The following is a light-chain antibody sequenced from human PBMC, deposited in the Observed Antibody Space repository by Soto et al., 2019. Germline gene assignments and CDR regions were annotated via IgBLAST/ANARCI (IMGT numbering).Light chain of an antibody. V-gene: IGLV3-21*02. CDR2: DDS. Sequence: SYELTQPHSVSAAPGQTARISCGGSNIGRERVHWYQQKSGQAPVVVVSDDSDRPSGIPERFSGSTSGNTATLTITRVEAGDEADYYCQVWDSTIDHVVFGAGTQLTVL. J-gene: IGLJ7*01. CDR1: NIGRER. CDR3: QVWDSTIDHVV.